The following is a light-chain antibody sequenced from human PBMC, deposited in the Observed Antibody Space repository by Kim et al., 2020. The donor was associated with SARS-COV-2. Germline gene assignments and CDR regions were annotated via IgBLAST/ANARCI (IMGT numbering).Light chain of an antibody. CDR2: LNSDGSH. CDR3: QTWGTGIVV. Sequence: QPVLTQSPSASASLGASVKLTCTLSSGHSSYAIAWHQQQSEKGPRYLMKLNSDGSHNKGDGIPDRFSGSSSGAERYLTISSLQSEDEADYYCQTWGTGIVVFAGGTQLTVL. CDR1: SGHSSYA. V-gene: IGLV4-69*01. J-gene: IGLJ2*01.